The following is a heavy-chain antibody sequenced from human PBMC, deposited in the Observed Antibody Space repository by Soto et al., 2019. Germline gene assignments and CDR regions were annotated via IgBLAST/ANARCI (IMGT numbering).Heavy chain of an antibody. Sequence: PGGPLRLSCSASGFTFCSYWMSWVRQAPGKGLEWVANIKQDGSEKYYVDSVKGRFTISRDNAKNSLYLQMNSLRAEDTAVYYCARGGQEGLFDYWGQGTLVTVSS. CDR1: GFTFCSYW. D-gene: IGHD6-25*01. CDR3: ARGGQEGLFDY. CDR2: IKQDGSEK. J-gene: IGHJ4*02. V-gene: IGHV3-7*01.